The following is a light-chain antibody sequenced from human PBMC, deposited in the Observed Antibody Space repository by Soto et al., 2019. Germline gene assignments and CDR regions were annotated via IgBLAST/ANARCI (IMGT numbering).Light chain of an antibody. V-gene: IGKV1-39*01. CDR1: QSISSY. Sequence: DSQMTQSPSSLSASVGDRVTITCRASQSISSYLNWYQQKPGKAPKLLIYAASSLQSGVPSRFSGGGSGTDFTLTISSLQPEDFATYYCQQGYSTPRTFGQGTKVDIK. J-gene: IGKJ1*01. CDR3: QQGYSTPRT. CDR2: AAS.